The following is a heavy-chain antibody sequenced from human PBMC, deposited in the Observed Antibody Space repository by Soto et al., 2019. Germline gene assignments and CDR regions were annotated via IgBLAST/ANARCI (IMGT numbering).Heavy chain of an antibody. V-gene: IGHV1-2*04. CDR1: GYTFTGYY. CDR2: INPNSGGT. D-gene: IGHD5-12*01. J-gene: IGHJ6*02. CDR3: GGDRSYSGYIYYYGMDV. Sequence: GASVKVSCKASGYTFTGYYMHWVRQAPGQGLEWMGWINPNSGGTNYAQKFQGWVTMTRDSSISTAYMELSRLRSDDTAVYYCGGDRSYSGYIYYYGMDVWGQGTTVTVSS.